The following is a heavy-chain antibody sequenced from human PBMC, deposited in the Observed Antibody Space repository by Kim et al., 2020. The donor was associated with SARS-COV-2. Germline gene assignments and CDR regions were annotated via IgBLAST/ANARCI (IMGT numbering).Heavy chain of an antibody. CDR3: ARDLYGSGDYMDV. D-gene: IGHD3-10*01. J-gene: IGHJ6*03. Sequence: KYSTSLKSRVTISVDTSKNQFSLKLSSVTAADTAVYFCARDLYGSGDYMDVWGKGTTVTVSS. V-gene: IGHV4-59*01.